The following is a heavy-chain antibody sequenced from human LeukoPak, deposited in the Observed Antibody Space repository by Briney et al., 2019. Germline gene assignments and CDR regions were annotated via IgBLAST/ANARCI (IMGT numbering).Heavy chain of an antibody. Sequence: GGSLRLSCAASEFTFSAYWMHWVRQVPGKGLEWVSRINGDGRSTSYADSVKGRFTISRDNAKNTLYLQMNSLRAEDTAVYYCAGDLELTYYDSSGYDYWGQGTPVTVSS. V-gene: IGHV3-74*01. J-gene: IGHJ4*02. CDR3: AGDLELTYYDSSGYDY. CDR1: EFTFSAYW. D-gene: IGHD3-22*01. CDR2: INGDGRST.